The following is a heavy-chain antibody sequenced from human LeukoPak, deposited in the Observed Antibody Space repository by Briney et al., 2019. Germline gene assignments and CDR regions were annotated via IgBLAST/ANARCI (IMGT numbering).Heavy chain of an antibody. CDR1: GYTFATYG. CDR2: MNPNSGNT. Sequence: GASVKVSCKAFGYTFATYGISWVRQAPGQGLEWMGWMNPNSGNTGYAQKFQGRVTMTRNTSISTAYMELSSLRSEDTAVYYCARGGNYGDAGAYYYYYYMDVWGKGTTVTVSS. D-gene: IGHD4-17*01. J-gene: IGHJ6*03. V-gene: IGHV1-8*02. CDR3: ARGGNYGDAGAYYYYYYMDV.